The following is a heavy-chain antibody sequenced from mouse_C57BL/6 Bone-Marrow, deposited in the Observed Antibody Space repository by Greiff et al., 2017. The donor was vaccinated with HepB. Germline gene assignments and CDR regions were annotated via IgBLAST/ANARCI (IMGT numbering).Heavy chain of an antibody. Sequence: VQLQQPGAELVRPGSSVKLSCKASGYTFTSYWMHWVKQRPIQGLEWIGNIDPSDSETHYNQKFKDKATLTVDKSSSTAYMQLSSLTSEDSAVYYCARWETAQAGFAYWGQGTLVTVSA. V-gene: IGHV1-52*01. CDR3: ARWETAQAGFAY. CDR1: GYTFTSYW. CDR2: IDPSDSET. J-gene: IGHJ3*01. D-gene: IGHD3-2*02.